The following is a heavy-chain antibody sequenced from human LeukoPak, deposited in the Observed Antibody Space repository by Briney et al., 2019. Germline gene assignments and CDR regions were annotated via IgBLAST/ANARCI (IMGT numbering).Heavy chain of an antibody. D-gene: IGHD1-7*01. CDR3: ARAPPLGLTDY. Sequence: GGSLRLSCAASGFAFSNFAMHWVRQAPGKGLEWVAVISYDGSNKYYADSVKGRFTISRDYSKNTLYLQMGSLRAEDMAVYYCARAPPLGLTDYWGQGTLVTVSS. J-gene: IGHJ4*02. V-gene: IGHV3-30*14. CDR1: GFAFSNFA. CDR2: ISYDGSNK.